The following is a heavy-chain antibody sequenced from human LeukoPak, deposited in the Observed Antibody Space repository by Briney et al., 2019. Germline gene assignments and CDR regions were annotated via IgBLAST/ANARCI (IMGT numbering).Heavy chain of an antibody. CDR2: IYYSGST. J-gene: IGHJ4*02. CDR3: ASSYGSGRFSPFDY. CDR1: GGSISSGDYY. V-gene: IGHV4-30-4*01. Sequence: SQTLSLTCTVSGGSISSGDYYWSWIRQPPGKGLEWIGYIYYSGSTYYNPSLKSRVTISVDTSKNQFSLKLSSVTAADTAVYYCASSYGSGRFSPFDYWGQGTLVTVSS. D-gene: IGHD3-10*01.